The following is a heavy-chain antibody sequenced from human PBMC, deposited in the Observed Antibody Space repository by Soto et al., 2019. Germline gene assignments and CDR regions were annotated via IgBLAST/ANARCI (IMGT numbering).Heavy chain of an antibody. CDR3: AKGTMVRGVMDYYYYGMDV. Sequence: GGSLRLSCAASGFTFSSYGMHWVRQAPGKGLEWVAVISYDGSNKYYADSVKGRFTISRDNSKNTLYLQMNSLRAEDTAVYYCAKGTMVRGVMDYYYYGMDVWGQGTTVTVSS. D-gene: IGHD3-10*01. CDR2: ISYDGSNK. CDR1: GFTFSSYG. V-gene: IGHV3-30*18. J-gene: IGHJ6*02.